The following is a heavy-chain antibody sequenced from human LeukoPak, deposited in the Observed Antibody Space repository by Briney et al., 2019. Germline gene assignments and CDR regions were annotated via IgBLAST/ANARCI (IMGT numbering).Heavy chain of an antibody. CDR1: GFTFSSYG. CDR3: AREAPDTATYYYYYMDV. D-gene: IGHD5-18*01. J-gene: IGHJ6*03. CDR2: IRYDGVNK. V-gene: IGHV3-30*02. Sequence: GGSLRLSCAASGFTFSSYGMHWVRQSPDRGLEWVAFIRYDGVNKWYAESVEGRFTISRDNSKNTLYLQMNSLRAEDTAVYYCAREAPDTATYYYYYMDVWGKGTTVTVSS.